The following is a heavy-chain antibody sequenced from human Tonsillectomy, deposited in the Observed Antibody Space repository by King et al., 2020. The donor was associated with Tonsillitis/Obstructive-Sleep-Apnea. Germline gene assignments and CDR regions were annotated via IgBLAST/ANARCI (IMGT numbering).Heavy chain of an antibody. CDR1: GGSISSSSYY. CDR2: SYYSGST. J-gene: IGHJ4*02. CDR3: ARLVWRDYSNLYYFDY. D-gene: IGHD4-11*01. Sequence: QLQESGPGLVKPSETLSLTCTVSGGSISSSSYYWGWIRQPPGKGLEWIGSSYYSGSTYYNPSLKSRVTISVDTSKNQFSLKLSSVTAADTAVYYCARLVWRDYSNLYYFDYWGQGTLVTVSS. V-gene: IGHV4-39*01.